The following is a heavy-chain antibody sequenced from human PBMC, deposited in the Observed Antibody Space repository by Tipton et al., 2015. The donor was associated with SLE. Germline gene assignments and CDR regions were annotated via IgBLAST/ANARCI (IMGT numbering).Heavy chain of an antibody. CDR3: ARAGGDGDTNRFDP. D-gene: IGHD4-17*01. Sequence: TLSLTCAVSDYSISSGFYWGWIRQPPGKGLEWIGCIYYRGSTYYNPPLKSRVTISVDTSKNQFSLKLSSVTAADTAVYYCARAGGDGDTNRFDPWGQGTLVTVSS. J-gene: IGHJ5*02. CDR2: IYYRGST. V-gene: IGHV4-38-2*01. CDR1: DYSISSGFY.